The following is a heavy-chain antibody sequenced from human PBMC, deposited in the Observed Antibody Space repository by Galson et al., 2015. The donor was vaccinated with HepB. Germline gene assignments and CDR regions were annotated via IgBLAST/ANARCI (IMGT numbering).Heavy chain of an antibody. D-gene: IGHD2-15*01. CDR1: GFTFDDYA. CDR2: ISWNSGSI. J-gene: IGHJ3*02. Sequence: SLRLSCAASGFTFDDYAMHWVRQAPGKGLEWVSGISWNSGSIGYADSVKGRFTISRDNAKNSLYLQMNSLRAEDTALYYCAKVACGGSCYGGGDAFDIWGQGTMVTVSS. V-gene: IGHV3-9*01. CDR3: AKVACGGSCYGGGDAFDI.